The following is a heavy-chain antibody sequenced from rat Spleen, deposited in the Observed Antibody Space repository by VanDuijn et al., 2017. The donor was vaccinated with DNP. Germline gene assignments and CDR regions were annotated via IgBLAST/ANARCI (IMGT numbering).Heavy chain of an antibody. Sequence: EVQLVESGGGLVQPGRSLKLSCAASGFTFSNYGMAWVRQTPTKGLEWVASISTGGGNTYYRDSVKGRFTISRDNAKNTQYLQMDSLKSEDTATYYCARSAVGSYYYSGDPYWYFDFWGPGTMVTVSS. CDR2: ISTGGGNT. CDR1: GFTFSNYG. D-gene: IGHD1-1*01. CDR3: ARSAVGSYYYSGDPYWYFDF. J-gene: IGHJ1*01. V-gene: IGHV5S14*01.